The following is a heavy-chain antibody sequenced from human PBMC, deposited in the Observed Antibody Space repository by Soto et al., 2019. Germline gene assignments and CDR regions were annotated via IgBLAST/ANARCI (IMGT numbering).Heavy chain of an antibody. D-gene: IGHD3-10*01. V-gene: IGHV3-11*01. CDR2: ISGDAALT. CDR3: ATDPYYYASGF. J-gene: IGHJ4*02. CDR1: GFTFSGQY. Sequence: PVGSLRLSCAASGFTFSGQYMTWIRQAPGKGLEWVSKISGDAALTYYADSVKGRFSVSRDNAKKALYLQMNSLRAEDTAVYYCATDPYYYASGFWGQGTLVTSP.